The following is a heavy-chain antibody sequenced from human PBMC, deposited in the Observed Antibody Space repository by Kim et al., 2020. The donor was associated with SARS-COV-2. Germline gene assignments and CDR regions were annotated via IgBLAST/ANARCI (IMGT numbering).Heavy chain of an antibody. CDR2: INPSGGST. J-gene: IGHJ6*02. Sequence: ASVKVSCKASGYTFTSYYMHWVRQAPGQGLEWMGIINPSGGSTSYAQKFQGRVTMTRDTSTSTVYMELSSLRSEDTAVYYCARDRAEQQLVYYYYGMDVWGQGTTVTVSS. D-gene: IGHD6-13*01. V-gene: IGHV1-46*01. CDR1: GYTFTSYY. CDR3: ARDRAEQQLVYYYYGMDV.